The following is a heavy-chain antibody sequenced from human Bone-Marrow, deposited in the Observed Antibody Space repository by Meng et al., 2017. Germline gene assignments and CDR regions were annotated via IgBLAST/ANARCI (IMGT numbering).Heavy chain of an antibody. Sequence: QVQLVQAGAEVKKLGASVKVAGKTSGGSFSTHTFSWVRQAPGQGLEWMGGLIAVFDKTKAAPRFQDRVTFTADESTSTAYMELSSLTFDDTAVYFCARGRRNEPLFDYWGQGTLVTVSS. V-gene: IGHV1-69*13. CDR2: LIAVFDKT. CDR3: ARGRRNEPLFDY. D-gene: IGHD1-14*01. CDR1: GGSFSTHT. J-gene: IGHJ4*02.